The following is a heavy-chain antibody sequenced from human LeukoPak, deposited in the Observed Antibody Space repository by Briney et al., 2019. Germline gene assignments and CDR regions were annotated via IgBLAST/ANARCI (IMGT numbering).Heavy chain of an antibody. Sequence: QTGGSLRLSCAACGFIFRLYGMQGVRQAPGKGVDWVAVIWYDSSDIYYSDSVKGRFTISRENSKNTMYLQTNSLRPKTPPLYSCANFVKFTATTGTRFDSWGQGTLVTVSP. J-gene: IGHJ4*02. CDR1: GFIFRLYG. V-gene: IGHV3-33*06. D-gene: IGHD1-1*01. CDR2: IWYDSSDI. CDR3: ANFVKFTATTGTRFDS.